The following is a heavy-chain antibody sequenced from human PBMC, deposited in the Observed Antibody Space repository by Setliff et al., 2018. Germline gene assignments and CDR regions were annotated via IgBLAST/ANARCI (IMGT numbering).Heavy chain of an antibody. V-gene: IGHV4-4*07. CDR3: ARDRYYGSGSYYNYFDK. CDR1: GASINTYY. D-gene: IGHD3-10*01. Sequence: SETLSLTCTVSGASINTYYWTWIRQPAGKGLEWIGHIYTTGRTDYNPSLKSRVTISLDTPKNQFSLKLTSVTAADTAVYYCARDRYYGSGSYYNYFDKWGQGSLVTVSS. CDR2: IYTTGRT. J-gene: IGHJ4*02.